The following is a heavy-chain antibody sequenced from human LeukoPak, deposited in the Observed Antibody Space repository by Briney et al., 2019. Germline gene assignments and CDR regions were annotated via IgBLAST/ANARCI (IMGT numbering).Heavy chain of an antibody. Sequence: ASVKVSCKASGYTFTSYYMHWVRQAPGQGLGWMGIINPSGGSTSYAQKFQGRVTMTRDTSTSTVYMELSSLRSEDTAIYYCAKETPNTGWFDPWGQGTLVTVSS. CDR1: GYTFTSYY. J-gene: IGHJ5*02. CDR3: AKETPNTGWFDP. CDR2: INPSGGST. D-gene: IGHD1-14*01. V-gene: IGHV1-46*01.